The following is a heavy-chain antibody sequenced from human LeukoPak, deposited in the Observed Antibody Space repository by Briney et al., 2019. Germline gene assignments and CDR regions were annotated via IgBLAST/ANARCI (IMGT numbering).Heavy chain of an antibody. CDR1: GFTFSSYG. J-gene: IGHJ5*02. CDR2: IWYDGSNK. Sequence: PGGSLRLSCAAPGFTFSSYGMHWVRQAPGKGLEWVAVIWYDGSNKYYADSVKGRFTISRDNSKNTLYLQMNSLRAEDTAVYYCARDDYGSGSYYNSFDPWGQGTLVTVSS. CDR3: ARDDYGSGSYYNSFDP. D-gene: IGHD3-10*01. V-gene: IGHV3-33*01.